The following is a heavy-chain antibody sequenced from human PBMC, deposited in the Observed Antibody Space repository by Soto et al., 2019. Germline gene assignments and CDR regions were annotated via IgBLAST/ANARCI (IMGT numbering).Heavy chain of an antibody. J-gene: IGHJ4*02. V-gene: IGHV3-23*01. D-gene: IGHD3-22*01. CDR3: GGYYHDWYDF. CDR2: ISSSSSTI. CDR1: GFTFTNYA. Sequence: GGSLRLSCAASGFTFTNYAVGWVRQAPGKGLEWVSVISSSSSTIYYADSVKGRFTISRDNSKNTVYLQMNSLRAEDTAVYYCGGYYHDWYDFWGQGTLVTVSS.